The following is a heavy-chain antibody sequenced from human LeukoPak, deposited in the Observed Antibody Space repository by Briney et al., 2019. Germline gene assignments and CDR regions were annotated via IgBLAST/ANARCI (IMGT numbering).Heavy chain of an antibody. CDR2: ISYDGRDK. D-gene: IGHD2-2*01. J-gene: IGHJ4*02. CDR1: GFAFSNYP. CDR3: ARDQSSQSADYYFDY. V-gene: IGHV3-30*04. Sequence: SGGSLRLSCAASGFAFSNYPIHWVRQAPGKGLEWVAVISYDGRDKHYADSVKGRFTISRDNSKNTLYLQMSSLGGEDTALYYCARDQSSQSADYYFDYWGQGTLVTVSS.